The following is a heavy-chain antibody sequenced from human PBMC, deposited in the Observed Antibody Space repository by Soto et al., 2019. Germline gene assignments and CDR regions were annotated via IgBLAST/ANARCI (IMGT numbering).Heavy chain of an antibody. CDR3: AYLPCSGGTCYWFSFSGMDV. J-gene: IGHJ6*02. CDR2: IYWDDDK. Sequence: QITLKESGPTLVKPTQTLTLTCTFSGFSLSTSGVGVAWIRQPPGKALEWLAIIYWDDDKRYRPSLTSRLTITKETSKNQVVLTMTNMDSVDTATYYCAYLPCSGGTCYWFSFSGMDVWAQGTTVTASS. V-gene: IGHV2-5*02. D-gene: IGHD2-15*01. CDR1: GFSLSTSGVG.